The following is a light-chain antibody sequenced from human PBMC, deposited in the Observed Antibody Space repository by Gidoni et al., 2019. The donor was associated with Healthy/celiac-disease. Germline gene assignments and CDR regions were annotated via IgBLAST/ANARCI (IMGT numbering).Light chain of an antibody. J-gene: IGLJ2*01. CDR1: SSDVGCYNY. CDR2: DVS. Sequence: QSALTQPASVSWSPGQSITISCTGTSSDVGCYNYVSWYQQHPGKAPKLMIYDVSNRPSGVSNRFSGSKSGNTASLPISGLQAEDESDYYCSSYTSSSTLEVFGGGTKLTVL. CDR3: SSYTSSSTLEV. V-gene: IGLV2-14*03.